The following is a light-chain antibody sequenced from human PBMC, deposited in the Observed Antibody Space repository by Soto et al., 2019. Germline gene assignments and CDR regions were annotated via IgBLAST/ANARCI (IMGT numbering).Light chain of an antibody. Sequence: EIVLTQSPVTLSLSPGERATLSCRASQSVSSYLAWYQQKPGQAPRLLIYEASNRATGIPARFSGSGSGTDFTLTISSLEPEDFAVYYCQQRSNWPPITFGQGTRLEIK. V-gene: IGKV3-11*01. CDR3: QQRSNWPPIT. CDR2: EAS. CDR1: QSVSSY. J-gene: IGKJ5*01.